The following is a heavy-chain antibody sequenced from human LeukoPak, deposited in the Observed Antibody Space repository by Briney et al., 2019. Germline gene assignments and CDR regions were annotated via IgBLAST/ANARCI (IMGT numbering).Heavy chain of an antibody. CDR3: ATDIVVVVAATPEAFDI. D-gene: IGHD2-15*01. J-gene: IGHJ3*02. V-gene: IGHV1-2*02. CDR1: GYTFTGYY. Sequence: ASVKVSCKASGYTFTGYYMHWMRQAPGQGLEWIGWINPNSGGTNYAQKFQGRVTMTRDTSISTAYMELSRLRSDDTAVYYCATDIVVVVAATPEAFDIWGQGTMVTVSS. CDR2: INPNSGGT.